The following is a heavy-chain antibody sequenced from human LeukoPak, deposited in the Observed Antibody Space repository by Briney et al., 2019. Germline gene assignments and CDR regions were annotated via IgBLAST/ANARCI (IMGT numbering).Heavy chain of an antibody. D-gene: IGHD2-15*01. CDR3: ARELVVVAATKFDP. CDR1: GCTFSSYW. CDR2: IKQDGSEK. J-gene: IGHJ5*02. V-gene: IGHV3-7*03. Sequence: GGSLILSCTASGCTFSSYWMIWVRPAPGQGLELVANIKQDGSEKYYVDSVKGRFTISRDNAKNSLYLQMNSLRAEDTAVYYCARELVVVAATKFDPWGQGTLVTVSS.